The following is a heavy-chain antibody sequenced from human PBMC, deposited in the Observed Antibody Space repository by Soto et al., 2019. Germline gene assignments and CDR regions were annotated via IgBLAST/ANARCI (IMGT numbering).Heavy chain of an antibody. CDR2: MNPNSGNT. CDR1: KYTFTSYD. Sequence: QVQLVQSGAEVKKPGASVKVSCKTSKYTFTSYDINWVRQATGQGLEWMGWMNPNSGNTVYAQKFQGRVTMTRNTXXSTAYMDLSSLRSEDTAVYYCARGELHCNPRPFDYWGQGTLVTVSS. V-gene: IGHV1-8*01. CDR3: ARGELHCNPRPFDY. J-gene: IGHJ4*02. D-gene: IGHD1-7*01.